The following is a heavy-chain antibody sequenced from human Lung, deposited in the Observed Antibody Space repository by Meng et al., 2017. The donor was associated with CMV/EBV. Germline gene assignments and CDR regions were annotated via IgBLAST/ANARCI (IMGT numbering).Heavy chain of an antibody. J-gene: IGHJ4*02. V-gene: IGHV3-23*01. CDR2: ISGNGGVT. CDR1: GFTFNTYA. CDR3: AKDLRDIVVLVGARVH. Sequence: SCAASGFTFNTYAMPWVRQAPGRGLESVSIISGNGGVTYYADSVKGRFTISRDNSKNTVYLQMNSLRAEDTAVYYCAKDLRDIVVLVGARVHWGQGTXVTVSS. D-gene: IGHD2-15*01.